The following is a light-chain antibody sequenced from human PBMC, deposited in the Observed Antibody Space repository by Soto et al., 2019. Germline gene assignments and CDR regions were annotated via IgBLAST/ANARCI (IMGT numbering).Light chain of an antibody. V-gene: IGLV2-14*01. Sequence: QSFLTQPASVSGSPGQSVTIACTGTSSDLDGYDHVSWYQQHPGTAPKLLLYEVNNRPSGVSNRFSGSKSGNTASLIISGLQTEDEADYYCSAYTTTSTLIFGTGTKVTVL. J-gene: IGLJ1*01. CDR2: EVN. CDR1: SSDLDGYDH. CDR3: SAYTTTSTLI.